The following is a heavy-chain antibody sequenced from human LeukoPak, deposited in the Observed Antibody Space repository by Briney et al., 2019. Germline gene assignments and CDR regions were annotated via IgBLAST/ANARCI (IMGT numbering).Heavy chain of an antibody. J-gene: IGHJ3*02. D-gene: IGHD2-21*01. Sequence: GGSLRLSCAASGLTFSRYWMSWVRQAPGKGLEWVANIKQDGSEKYYVDSVKGRFTISRDNAKNSPYLQMNSLRAEDTAVYYCARVDPLLSFVIWGQGTMVTVSS. CDR1: GLTFSRYW. CDR2: IKQDGSEK. CDR3: ARVDPLLSFVI. V-gene: IGHV3-7*01.